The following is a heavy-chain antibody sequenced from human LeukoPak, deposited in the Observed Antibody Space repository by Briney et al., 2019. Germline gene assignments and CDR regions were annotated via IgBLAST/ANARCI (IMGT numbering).Heavy chain of an antibody. D-gene: IGHD4-17*01. CDR1: GFTFSSYE. CDR3: AKADDYGVSKGAFDI. J-gene: IGHJ3*02. CDR2: ISSSGSTI. Sequence: GGSLRLSCAASGFTFSSYEMNWVRQAPGKGLEWVSYISSSGSTIYYADSVKGRFTISRDNAKNSLYLQMNSLRAEDMALYYCAKADDYGVSKGAFDIWGQGTMVTVSS. V-gene: IGHV3-48*03.